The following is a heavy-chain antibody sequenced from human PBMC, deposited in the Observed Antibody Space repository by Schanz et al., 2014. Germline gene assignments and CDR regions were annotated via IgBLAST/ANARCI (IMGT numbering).Heavy chain of an antibody. CDR1: GYTFNHYG. D-gene: IGHD2-2*01. CDR2: ISGANENP. CDR3: ARGYVLEPADHYDP. J-gene: IGHJ5*02. Sequence: QVQLVQSGAEVKKPGASVKVSCKASGYTFNHYGVMWVRQVPEQGLEWVGWISGANENPKSARALQDRLTITIDTTTSTAFLELRNLRSDDAAVHYCARGYVLEPADHYDPWGQGTLVTVSS. V-gene: IGHV1-18*01.